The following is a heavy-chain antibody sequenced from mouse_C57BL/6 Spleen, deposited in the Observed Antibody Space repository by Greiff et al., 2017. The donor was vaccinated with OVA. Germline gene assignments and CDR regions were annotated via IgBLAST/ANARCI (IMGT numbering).Heavy chain of an antibody. Sequence: QVQLQQPGAELVKPGASVKMSCKASGYTFTSYWITWVKQRPGQGLEWIGDIYPGSGSTNYNEKFKSKATLTVDKSSSTAYMQLSSLTSEDSAVYYCAKDYYGSSYDYAMDYWGQGTSVTVSS. J-gene: IGHJ4*01. CDR3: AKDYYGSSYDYAMDY. D-gene: IGHD1-1*01. V-gene: IGHV1-55*01. CDR2: IYPGSGST. CDR1: GYTFTSYW.